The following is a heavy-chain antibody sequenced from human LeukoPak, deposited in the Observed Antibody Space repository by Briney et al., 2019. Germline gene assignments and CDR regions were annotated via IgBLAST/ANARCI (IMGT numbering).Heavy chain of an antibody. D-gene: IGHD6-19*01. J-gene: IGHJ4*02. CDR1: GFPFSTYV. CDR3: VKDQENSRGWYTDD. V-gene: IGHV3-30*06. CDR2: ISYDASNK. Sequence: GSSLRLSCTACGFPFSTYVMHGLRPAPGKGLEGVAVISYDASNKYYPDSVKGRFTISRDNSKNTPYLQMNSLRAEDTAVYYCVKDQENSRGWYTDDGGQGTLVIVSS.